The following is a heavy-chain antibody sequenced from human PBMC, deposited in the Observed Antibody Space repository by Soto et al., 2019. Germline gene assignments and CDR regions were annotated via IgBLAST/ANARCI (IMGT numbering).Heavy chain of an antibody. J-gene: IGHJ5*02. V-gene: IGHV1-8*02. CDR1: GYTFINYD. CDR3: ARMASAGTLNWFDP. CDR2: MNPGSGKT. D-gene: IGHD6-13*01. Sequence: ASVKVSCKASGYTFINYDISWVRQATGQGLEWMGWMNPGSGKTGYANKFQGRVTMTRDASTSTAHLELSSLTSEDTAVYYCARMASAGTLNWFDPWGQGTQVTAPQ.